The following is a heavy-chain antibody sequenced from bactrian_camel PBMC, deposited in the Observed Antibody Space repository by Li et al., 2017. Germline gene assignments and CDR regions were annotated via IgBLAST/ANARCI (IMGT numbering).Heavy chain of an antibody. J-gene: IGHJ4*01. CDR2: INSGGGST. CDR3: AADWLYWYRANY. Sequence: DVQLVESGGGLVQPGGSLRLSCAASGFTFSSYDMSWVRQAPGKGLEWVSAINSGGGSTYYADSVKGRFTVSRDNAKNTLYLQMNSLKTEDTAVYYCAADWLYWYRANYWGQGTQVTVS. CDR1: GFTFSSYD. D-gene: IGHD2*01. V-gene: IGHV3S40*01.